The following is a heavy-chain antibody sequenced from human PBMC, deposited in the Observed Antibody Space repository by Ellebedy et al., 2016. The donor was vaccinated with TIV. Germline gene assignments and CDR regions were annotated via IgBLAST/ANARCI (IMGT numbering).Heavy chain of an antibody. CDR2: VYYSGKT. V-gene: IGHV4-59*08. CDR1: GGSINNHY. D-gene: IGHD6-19*01. J-gene: IGHJ4*02. Sequence: MPSETPSLTCTVSGGSINNHYWSWIRQAPEKGLEWIAYVYYSGKTNYNPSLKSRATISVDTSKNQFSLKLHSVTAADTAVYYCVRGAGWYDYWGQGTLVTVSS. CDR3: VRGAGWYDY.